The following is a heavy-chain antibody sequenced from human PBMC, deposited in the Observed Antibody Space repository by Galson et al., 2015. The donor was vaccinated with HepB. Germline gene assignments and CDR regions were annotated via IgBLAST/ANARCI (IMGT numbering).Heavy chain of an antibody. CDR1: GFTFSSYS. D-gene: IGHD3-22*01. CDR3: ARDPYYDSSGLDAFDI. CDR2: ISSSSSYI. J-gene: IGHJ3*02. V-gene: IGHV3-21*01. Sequence: SLRLSCAASGFTFSSYSMNWVRQAPGKGLEWVSSISSSSSYIYYADSVKGRFTISRDNAKNSLYLQMNSLRAEDTAVYYCARDPYYDSSGLDAFDIWGQGTMVTVSS.